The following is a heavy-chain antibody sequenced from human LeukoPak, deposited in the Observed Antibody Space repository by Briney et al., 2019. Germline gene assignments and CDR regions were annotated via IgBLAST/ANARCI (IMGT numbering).Heavy chain of an antibody. Sequence: GRSLRLSCAASGFTFSSYGMHWVRQAPGKGLEWVAVISYDGSNKYYADSVKGRFTISRDNSKNTLYLQMNSLRAEDTALYYCAKDDYNGSVDYWGQGTLVTVSS. CDR1: GFTFSSYG. D-gene: IGHD4-11*01. V-gene: IGHV3-30*18. J-gene: IGHJ4*02. CDR2: ISYDGSNK. CDR3: AKDDYNGSVDY.